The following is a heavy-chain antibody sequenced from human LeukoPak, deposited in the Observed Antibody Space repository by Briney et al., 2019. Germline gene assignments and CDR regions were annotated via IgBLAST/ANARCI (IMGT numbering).Heavy chain of an antibody. D-gene: IGHD5-18*01. V-gene: IGHV3-23*01. J-gene: IGHJ4*02. CDR1: GFTFSSYG. Sequence: PGGSLRLSCAASGFTFSSYGMSWVRQAPGKGLEWVSAISGSGGSTYYADSVKGRFTISRDNSKNTLYLQMNSLRAEDTAVYYCARVEGYSYGFDYWGQGTLVTVSS. CDR2: ISGSGGST. CDR3: ARVEGYSYGFDY.